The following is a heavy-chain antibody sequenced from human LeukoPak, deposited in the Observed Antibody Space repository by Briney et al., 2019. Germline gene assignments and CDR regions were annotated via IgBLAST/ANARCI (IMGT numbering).Heavy chain of an antibody. CDR3: ARGGCSGGSCYDY. Sequence: SETLSLTCTVSGYSISSGYYWGWIRQPPGKGLEWIGSIYHSGSTYYNPSLKSRVTISVDTSKNQFSLKLSSVTAADTAVYYCARGGCSGGSCYDYWGQGTLVTVSS. J-gene: IGHJ4*02. V-gene: IGHV4-38-2*02. D-gene: IGHD2-15*01. CDR2: IYHSGST. CDR1: GYSISSGYY.